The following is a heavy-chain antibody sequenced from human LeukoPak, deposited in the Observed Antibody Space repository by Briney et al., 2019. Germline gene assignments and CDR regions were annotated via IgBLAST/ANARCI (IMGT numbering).Heavy chain of an antibody. Sequence: GGSLRLSCAASEFTFNAYSMHWVRQAPGNGLEYVSAITGSGGHTYYAGSVKGRFTISRDNSKNTLYLQMGSLRVEDMAVYYCARVGEHTAFDYWGQGTLVTVSS. CDR1: EFTFNAYS. CDR2: ITGSGGHT. J-gene: IGHJ4*02. D-gene: IGHD1-26*01. CDR3: ARVGEHTAFDY. V-gene: IGHV3-64*02.